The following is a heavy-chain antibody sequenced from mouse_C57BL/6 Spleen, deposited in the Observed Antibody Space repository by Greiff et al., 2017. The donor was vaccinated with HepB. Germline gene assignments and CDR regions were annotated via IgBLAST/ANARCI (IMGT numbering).Heavy chain of an antibody. D-gene: IGHD2-12*01. J-gene: IGHJ1*03. CDR3: ARALRPYWYFDV. Sequence: VQLVESGAELVKPGASVKMSCKASGYTFTTYPIEWMKQNHGKSLEWIGNFHPYNDDTKYNEKFKGKATLTVEKSSSTVYLELSRLTSDDSAVYYCARALRPYWYFDVWGTGTTVTVSS. CDR2: FHPYNDDT. CDR1: GYTFTTYP. V-gene: IGHV1-47*01.